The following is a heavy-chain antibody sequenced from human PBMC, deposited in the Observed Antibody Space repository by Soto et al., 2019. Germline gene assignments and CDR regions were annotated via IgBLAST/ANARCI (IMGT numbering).Heavy chain of an antibody. CDR2: ISSNGANT. D-gene: IGHD2-8*01. J-gene: IGHJ4*01. V-gene: IGHV3-23*01. CDR3: VSWVSAHFDY. Sequence: VGSLRLSCAASGFTFDSPYSHGMSWVRQSPGKGPEWVSTISSNGANTHYAESVKGRFTISKDASRNTVHLHMNSLRAEDTATYFCVSWVSAHFDYWGHGTPVTVSS. CDR1: GFTFDSPYSHG.